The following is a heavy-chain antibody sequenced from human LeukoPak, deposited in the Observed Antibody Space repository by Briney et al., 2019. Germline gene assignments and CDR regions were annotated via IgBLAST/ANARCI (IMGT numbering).Heavy chain of an antibody. CDR1: GGSISSGGYY. J-gene: IGHJ5*02. V-gene: IGHV4-31*03. CDR2: IYYSGST. Sequence: SETLSLTCTVSGGSISSGGYYWSWIRQHPGKGLERIGYIYYSGSTYYNPSLKRRVTMSVDTSENQFSLNLNSVTAADTAVYYCARGFRYCSGGSCYPGVNWFDPWGQGTLVTVSS. CDR3: ARGFRYCSGGSCYPGVNWFDP. D-gene: IGHD2-15*01.